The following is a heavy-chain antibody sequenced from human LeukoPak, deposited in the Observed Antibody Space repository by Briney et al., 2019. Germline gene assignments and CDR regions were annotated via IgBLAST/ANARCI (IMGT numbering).Heavy chain of an antibody. Sequence: SETLSLTCTVSGGSISSSIYYWGWIRQPPGKGLEWIGSIYYSGSTYYNPSLKSRVTISVDTSKNQFSLKLSSVTAADTAVYYCARVGLRDSSGYFDYWGQGTLVTVSS. CDR3: ARVGLRDSSGYFDY. CDR2: IYYSGST. CDR1: GGSISSSIYY. D-gene: IGHD3-22*01. J-gene: IGHJ4*02. V-gene: IGHV4-39*07.